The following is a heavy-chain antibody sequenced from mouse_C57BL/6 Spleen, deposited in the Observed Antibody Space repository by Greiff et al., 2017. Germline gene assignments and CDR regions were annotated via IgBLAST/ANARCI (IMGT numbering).Heavy chain of an antibody. Sequence: EVQLLQSGGDLVKPGGSLKLSCAASGFTFSSYGMSWVRQTPDKRLEWVATISSGGSYTYYLDRMKGRFTISRDNAKNTLYLQMSSLKSEDTAMYYGGRQYYNDCVGDVECWGPGTSVTVSS. D-gene: IGHD2-12*01. CDR2: ISSGGSYT. V-gene: IGHV5-6*01. CDR1: GFTFSSYG. CDR3: GRQYYNDCVGDVEC. J-gene: IGHJ4*01.